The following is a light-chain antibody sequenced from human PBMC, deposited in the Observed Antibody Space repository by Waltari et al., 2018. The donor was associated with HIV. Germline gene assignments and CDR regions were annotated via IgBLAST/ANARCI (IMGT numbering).Light chain of an antibody. J-gene: IGKJ1*01. CDR1: QSVSNN. CDR2: GAS. CDR3: QQYIKWPWT. V-gene: IGKV3-15*01. Sequence: IVMTQSPATLSVSLGERATLSCRAGQSVSNNLAWFQQRPGQAPRLLISGASTRATDVSARFSGSGSGTEFTLTISSLQSEDFAIYYCQQYIKWPWTFGQGTKVEIK.